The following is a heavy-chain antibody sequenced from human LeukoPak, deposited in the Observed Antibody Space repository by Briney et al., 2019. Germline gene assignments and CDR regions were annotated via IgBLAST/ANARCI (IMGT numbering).Heavy chain of an antibody. V-gene: IGHV1-69*06. D-gene: IGHD1-26*01. CDR3: ATDRIVEVNFEAFQI. Sequence: ASVKVSCKASGGTFSSYAISWVRQAPGQGLEWMGGIIPIFGTANYAQKFQGRFTMTEDTSTDTAFMELSSLTSDDTAVYYCATDRIVEVNFEAFQIWGQGTMVTVSS. J-gene: IGHJ3*02. CDR1: GGTFSSYA. CDR2: IIPIFGTA.